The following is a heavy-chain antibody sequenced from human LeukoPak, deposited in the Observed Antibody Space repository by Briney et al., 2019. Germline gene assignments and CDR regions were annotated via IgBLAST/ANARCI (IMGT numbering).Heavy chain of an antibody. D-gene: IGHD6-13*01. Sequence: PGGSLRLSCAASGFTFSSYSMNWVRQAPGKGLEWVSSISSSSSYTYYADSVKGRFTISRDNAKNSLYLQMNSLRAEDTAVYYCARAASYSSSWYLRYTMFDYWGQGTLVTVCS. J-gene: IGHJ4*02. V-gene: IGHV3-21*01. CDR1: GFTFSSYS. CDR2: ISSSSSYT. CDR3: ARAASYSSSWYLRYTMFDY.